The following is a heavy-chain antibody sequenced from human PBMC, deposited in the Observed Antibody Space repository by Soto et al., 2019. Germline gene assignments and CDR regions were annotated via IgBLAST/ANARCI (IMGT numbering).Heavy chain of an antibody. CDR1: GFTFTSSA. Sequence: ASVKVSCKASGFTFTSSAVQWVRQARGQRLEWIGWIVVGSGDTNYVQKFQERVTITRDMSTSTAYMELSSLRSEDTAVYYCAALGENTGLDDWGQGTLVTVSS. V-gene: IGHV1-58*01. D-gene: IGHD3-16*01. CDR2: IVVGSGDT. CDR3: AALGENTGLDD. J-gene: IGHJ4*02.